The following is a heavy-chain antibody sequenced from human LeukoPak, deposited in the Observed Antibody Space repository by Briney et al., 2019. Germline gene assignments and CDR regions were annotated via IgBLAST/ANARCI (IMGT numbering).Heavy chain of an antibody. D-gene: IGHD2-2*01. J-gene: IGHJ4*02. V-gene: IGHV3-49*04. CDR3: TREGLVVVPAAARGFDY. Sequence: PGGSVRLSCTASGPTLGVYAMRWVSHAPGKGGEWVGFIRSKGYGGTRGYGAAVKGRFTISRDHHKSIAYLQMNRLKTEDTAVYYCTREGLVVVPAAARGFDYWGQGTLVTVSS. CDR2: IRSKGYGGTR. CDR1: GPTLGVYA.